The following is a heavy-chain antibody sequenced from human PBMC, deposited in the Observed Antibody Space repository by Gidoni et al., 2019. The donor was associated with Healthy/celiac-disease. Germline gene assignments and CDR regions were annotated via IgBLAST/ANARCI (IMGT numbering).Heavy chain of an antibody. V-gene: IGHV1-46*01. D-gene: IGHD1-7*01. Sequence: QVQLVQSGAEVKKPGASVKVSCKASGYTFTSYYMHWVRQAPGQGLEWMGIINPSGGSTSYAQKFQGRVTMTRDTSTSTVYMELSSLRSEDTAVYYCARDLGRITGTTIGYYYYYGMDVWGQGTTVTVSS. CDR3: ARDLGRITGTTIGYYYYYGMDV. CDR2: INPSGGST. J-gene: IGHJ6*02. CDR1: GYTFTSYY.